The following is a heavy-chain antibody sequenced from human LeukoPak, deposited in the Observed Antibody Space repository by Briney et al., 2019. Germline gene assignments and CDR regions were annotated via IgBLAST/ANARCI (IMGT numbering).Heavy chain of an antibody. CDR2: INHSGST. V-gene: IGHV4-34*01. CDR1: GGSFNAYY. CDR3: ASYYDSTGYYGLVETDVFDI. D-gene: IGHD3-22*01. Sequence: SETLSLTCAVYGGSFNAYYWSWIRQPPGKGLEWIGEINHSGSTNYNPSLKSRVTISADTSKNQFSLKLRSVTAADTAVYYCASYYDSTGYYGLVETDVFDIWGQGTMVTVSS. J-gene: IGHJ3*02.